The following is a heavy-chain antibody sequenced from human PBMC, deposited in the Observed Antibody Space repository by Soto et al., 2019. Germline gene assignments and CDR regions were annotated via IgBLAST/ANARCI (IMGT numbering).Heavy chain of an antibody. V-gene: IGHV3-21*01. CDR2: ISSSSSYI. CDR1: GFTFSSYS. D-gene: IGHD5-18*01. CDR3: ARDPSSALGYYYYGMDV. Sequence: GGSLRLSCAASGFTFSSYSMNWVRQAPGKGLEWVSSISSSSSYIYYADSVKGRFTISRDNAKNSLYLQMNSLRAEGTAVYYCARDPSSALGYYYYGMDVWGQGTTVTVSS. J-gene: IGHJ6*02.